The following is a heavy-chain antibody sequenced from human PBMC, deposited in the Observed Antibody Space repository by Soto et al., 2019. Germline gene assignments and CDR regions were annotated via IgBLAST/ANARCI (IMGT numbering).Heavy chain of an antibody. D-gene: IGHD6-13*01. V-gene: IGHV3-48*03. CDR2: ISSSADSI. Sequence: RRLSCVGSGFTFRTYEINWVRQAPGRGLEWVSYISSSADSIYYADSVKGRFTISRDNAKNSLFLQMNSLRAEDTAIYYCARDMSSSSRGMDVWGQGTTVTVSS. J-gene: IGHJ6*02. CDR3: ARDMSSSSRGMDV. CDR1: GFTFRTYE.